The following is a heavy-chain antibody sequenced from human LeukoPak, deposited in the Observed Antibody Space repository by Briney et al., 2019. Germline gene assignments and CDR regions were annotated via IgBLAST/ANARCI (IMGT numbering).Heavy chain of an antibody. CDR2: IYGTGST. CDR1: GDYISRYY. J-gene: IGHJ6*02. Sequence: KPSETLSLTCSVSGDYISRYYWSWIRQPPGKGLEWIGYIYGTGSTNYNPSIKSRVTISVDTSKNHFSLRLSYLTAADTAVYYCARSGDGDFARATYYYYYYGMDVWGQGTTVTVSS. D-gene: IGHD4-17*01. V-gene: IGHV4-59*01. CDR3: ARSGDGDFARATYYYYYYGMDV.